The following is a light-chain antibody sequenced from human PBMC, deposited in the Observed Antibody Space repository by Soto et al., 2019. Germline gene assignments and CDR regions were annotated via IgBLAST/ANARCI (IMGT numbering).Light chain of an antibody. Sequence: SYELTQPPSVSVSPGQTASITCSGDKLGDRYACWYQQKPGQSPVLVIYQDNKRPSGIPERFSGSNSGNTATLTISGTQTMDEDDYYCQVWDSSTYVFGTGTQVTVL. CDR2: QDN. V-gene: IGLV3-1*01. CDR3: QVWDSSTYV. CDR1: KLGDRY. J-gene: IGLJ1*01.